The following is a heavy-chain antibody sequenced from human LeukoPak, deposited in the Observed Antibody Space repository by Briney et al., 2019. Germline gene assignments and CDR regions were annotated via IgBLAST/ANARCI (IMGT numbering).Heavy chain of an antibody. CDR3: ARADCSSTSCYVDY. D-gene: IGHD2-2*01. Sequence: KTSETLSLTCAVSGGSISSSNWWSWVRQPPGKGLEWIGEIYHSGSTNYNPSLKSRATISVDKSKNQFSLKLSSVTAADTAVYYCARADCSSTSCYVDYWGQGTLVTVSS. J-gene: IGHJ4*02. V-gene: IGHV4-4*02. CDR2: IYHSGST. CDR1: GGSISSSNW.